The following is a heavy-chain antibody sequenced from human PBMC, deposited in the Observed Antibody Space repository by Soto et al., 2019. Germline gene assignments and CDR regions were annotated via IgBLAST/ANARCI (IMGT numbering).Heavy chain of an antibody. J-gene: IGHJ4*02. CDR2: ISGSGGST. V-gene: IGHV3-23*01. D-gene: IGHD3-22*01. CDR3: AISYYYDSSGYSGTFDY. CDR1: GFTFSSYA. Sequence: EVQLLESGGGLVQPGGSLRLSCAASGFTFSSYAMSWVRQAPGKGLEWVSAISGSGGSTYYADSVKGRFTISRDNSKNTLYLQMNSLRAKDTAVYYCAISYYYDSSGYSGTFDYWGQGTLVTVSS.